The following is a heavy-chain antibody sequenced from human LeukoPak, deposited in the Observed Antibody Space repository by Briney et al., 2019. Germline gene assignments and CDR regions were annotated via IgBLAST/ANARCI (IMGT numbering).Heavy chain of an antibody. CDR1: GFALSTRGVG. CDR3: AHSLKRMYYDFWSVNWFDP. J-gene: IGHJ5*02. D-gene: IGHD3-3*01. CDR2: IYWNDDK. V-gene: IGHV2-5*01. Sequence: KESGPTLVKPTQTLTLTCTFSGFALSTRGVGVGWIRQPPGKALGWLSLIYWNDDKRYSPSLKSRLTITKDTSKNQVVLTMTNMDPVDTATYYCAHSLKRMYYDFWSVNWFDPWGQGTLVTVSS.